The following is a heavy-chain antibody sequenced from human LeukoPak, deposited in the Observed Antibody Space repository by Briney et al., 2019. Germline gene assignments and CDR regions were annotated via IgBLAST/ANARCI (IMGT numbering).Heavy chain of an antibody. D-gene: IGHD3-22*01. CDR1: GGSISSGGYY. CDR3: ARDGKAEGYDSSAAENIAFDI. V-gene: IGHV4-30-2*01. J-gene: IGHJ3*02. Sequence: SETLSLTCTVSGGSISSGGYYWSWIRQPPGKGLEWIGYIYHSGSTYYNPSLKSRVTISVDRSKNQFSLKLSSVTAADTAVYYCARDGKAEGYDSSAAENIAFDIWGQGTMVTVSS. CDR2: IYHSGST.